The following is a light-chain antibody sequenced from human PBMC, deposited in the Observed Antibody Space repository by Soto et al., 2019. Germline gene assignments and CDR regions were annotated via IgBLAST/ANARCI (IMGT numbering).Light chain of an antibody. CDR1: QSISTW. CDR3: QQYNSYRT. J-gene: IGKJ1*01. Sequence: GDRVTITCRASQSISTWLAWFQQKPGKAPKLLIYRASSLESGVPSRFSGSGSGTEFTLTISSLQPDDFATYYCQQYNSYRTFGQGTKVDIK. CDR2: RAS. V-gene: IGKV1-5*03.